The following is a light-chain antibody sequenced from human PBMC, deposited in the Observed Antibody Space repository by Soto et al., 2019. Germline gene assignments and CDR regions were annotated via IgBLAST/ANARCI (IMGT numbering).Light chain of an antibody. V-gene: IGKV1-39*01. J-gene: IGKJ1*01. CDR1: QTINSY. Sequence: DIQMTQSPSSLSASLGDRVTITCRASQTINSYLNWYQQKPGQAPKLLLYVASTLQSGVPSRFSGSGSGTDFTLTITSLRPEDFANYYCQQSYTAPWTFGQGTHVEVK. CDR3: QQSYTAPWT. CDR2: VAS.